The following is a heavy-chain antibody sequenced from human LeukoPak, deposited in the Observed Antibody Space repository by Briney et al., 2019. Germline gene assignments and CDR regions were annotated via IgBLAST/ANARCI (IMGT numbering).Heavy chain of an antibody. CDR2: IYYSGST. J-gene: IGHJ4*02. Sequence: SETLSLTCTVSGGSISSSSYYWGWIRQPPGKGLEWIGSIYYSGSTYYNPSLKSRVTISVDTSKNQFSLKLSSVTAADTAVYYCASQTIFGVVITSHHFDYWGQGTLVTVSS. D-gene: IGHD3-3*01. V-gene: IGHV4-39*07. CDR1: GGSISSSSYY. CDR3: ASQTIFGVVITSHHFDY.